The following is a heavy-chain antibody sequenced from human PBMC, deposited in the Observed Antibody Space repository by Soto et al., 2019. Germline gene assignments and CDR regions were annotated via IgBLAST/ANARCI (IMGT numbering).Heavy chain of an antibody. CDR3: ATGGYCSGGSCYPHFDY. CDR2: ISGSGGST. V-gene: IGHV3-23*01. Sequence: EVQLLESGGGLVQPGGSLRLSCAASGFTFSSYAMRWVRQAPGKGLEWVSAISGSGGSTYYADSVKGRFTISRDNSKNTLYLQMNSLRAEDTAVYYCATGGYCSGGSCYPHFDYWGQGTLVTVSS. D-gene: IGHD2-15*01. CDR1: GFTFSSYA. J-gene: IGHJ4*02.